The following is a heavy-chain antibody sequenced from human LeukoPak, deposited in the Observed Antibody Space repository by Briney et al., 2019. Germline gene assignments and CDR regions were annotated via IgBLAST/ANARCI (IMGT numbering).Heavy chain of an antibody. CDR1: GFAFSSYS. CDR2: ISSSGSTI. CDR3: ARDLRECSGGSCYIFDY. J-gene: IGHJ4*02. D-gene: IGHD2-15*01. V-gene: IGHV3-48*04. Sequence: GGSLRLSCAASGFAFSSYSMNWIRQAPGKGLEWVSYISSSGSTIFYADSVRGRFTISRDNAKNSLFLQMNSLRAEDTAVYYCARDLRECSGGSCYIFDYWGQGTLVTVSS.